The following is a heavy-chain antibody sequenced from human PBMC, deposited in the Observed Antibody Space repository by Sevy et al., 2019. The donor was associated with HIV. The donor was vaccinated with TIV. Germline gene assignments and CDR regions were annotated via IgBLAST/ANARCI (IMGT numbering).Heavy chain of an antibody. Sequence: GGSLRLSCAASGFTVSRNFMSWIRQAPGKGLEWVSIIYSDGTTFYADSVKGRFTISRDNSRNTLYLQMNTLRAEDTAVYYCVGADRPNQGYFWGQGTLVTVSS. CDR3: VGADRPNQGYF. CDR2: IYSDGTT. J-gene: IGHJ4*02. V-gene: IGHV3-53*01. D-gene: IGHD6-6*01. CDR1: GFTVSRNF.